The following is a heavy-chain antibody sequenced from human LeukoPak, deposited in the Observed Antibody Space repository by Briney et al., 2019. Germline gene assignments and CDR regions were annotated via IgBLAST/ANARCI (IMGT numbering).Heavy chain of an antibody. Sequence: SETLSLTCTVSGASIRSYFWSWIRQPPGKGLEWIGYIYYSGTTNHNPSLKSRVTISVDTSKNQFSLKLSSVTAADTAVYYCGIPLTLYDPMGVWGQGTTVTVSS. CDR3: GIPLTLYDPMGV. CDR1: GASIRSYF. J-gene: IGHJ6*02. V-gene: IGHV4-59*12. CDR2: IYYSGTT. D-gene: IGHD3-3*01.